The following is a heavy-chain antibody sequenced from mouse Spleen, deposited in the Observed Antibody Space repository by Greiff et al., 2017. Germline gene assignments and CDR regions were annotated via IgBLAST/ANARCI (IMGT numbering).Heavy chain of an antibody. CDR3: ARGEATVVAPYFDV. J-gene: IGHJ1*03. CDR2: INPNNGGT. Sequence: VQLQQSGPELVKPGASVKISCKASGYTFTDYYMNWVKQSHGKSLEWIGDINPNNGGTSYNQKFKGKATLTVDKSSSTAYMELRSLTSEDSAVYYCARGEATVVAPYFDVWGTGTTVTVSS. V-gene: IGHV1-26*01. D-gene: IGHD1-1*01. CDR1: GYTFTDYY.